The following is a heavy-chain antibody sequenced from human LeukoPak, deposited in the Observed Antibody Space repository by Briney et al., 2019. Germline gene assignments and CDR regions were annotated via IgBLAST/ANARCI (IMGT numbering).Heavy chain of an antibody. D-gene: IGHD1-26*01. J-gene: IGHJ4*02. Sequence: PGGSLRLSCAVSGFTVSSDYMSWVRQAPGKGLEWVSVIYSGGNIYYADSVKGRFAISTDDSKNTLYLQMSSLRAEDTAVYYCARAYQWVSLWGQGSLVTVSS. CDR3: ARAYQWVSL. CDR1: GFTVSSDY. V-gene: IGHV3-53*01. CDR2: IYSGGNI.